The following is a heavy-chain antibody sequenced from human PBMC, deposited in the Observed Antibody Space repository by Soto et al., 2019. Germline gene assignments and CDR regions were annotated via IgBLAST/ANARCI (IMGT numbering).Heavy chain of an antibody. D-gene: IGHD1-1*01. V-gene: IGHV4-59*01. CDR1: GGSISSYY. CDR3: ARRLAGSPRYFDY. CDR2: IFYSGNT. J-gene: IGHJ4*02. Sequence: SETLSLTCTVSGGSISSYYWSWIRQPPGKGLEWIGFIFYSGNTNYSPSLRSRATISLDTSKNQFSLRLASVTAADTAVYYCARRLAGSPRYFDYWGQGVLVTVSS.